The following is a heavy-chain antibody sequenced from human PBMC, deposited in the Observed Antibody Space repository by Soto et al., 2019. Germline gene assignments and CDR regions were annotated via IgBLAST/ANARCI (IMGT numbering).Heavy chain of an antibody. D-gene: IGHD3-22*01. Sequence: PCGSLRLSCAASGFTFSSYSMNWVRQAPGKGLEWVSSISSSSSYIYYADSVKGRFTISRDNAKNSLYLQMNSLRAEDTAVYYCARALRGEITMIVVWRDFDIWGQGTMVTV. J-gene: IGHJ3*02. CDR1: GFTFSSYS. CDR3: ARALRGEITMIVVWRDFDI. CDR2: ISSSSSYI. V-gene: IGHV3-21*01.